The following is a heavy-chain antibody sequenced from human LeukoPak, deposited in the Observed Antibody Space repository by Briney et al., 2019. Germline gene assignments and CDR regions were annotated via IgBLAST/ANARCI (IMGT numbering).Heavy chain of an antibody. CDR2: IYYSGST. V-gene: IGHV4-59*11. Sequence: SETLSLTCTVSGGSISSHYWSWIRQPPGKGLEWIGYIYYSGSTNYNPSLKSRVTISVDTSKNQFSLKLSSVTAADTAVYYCARELRLLEWLSKGYYFYYMDVWGKGTTVTVSS. CDR3: ARELRLLEWLSKGYYFYYMDV. J-gene: IGHJ6*03. CDR1: GGSISSHY. D-gene: IGHD3-3*01.